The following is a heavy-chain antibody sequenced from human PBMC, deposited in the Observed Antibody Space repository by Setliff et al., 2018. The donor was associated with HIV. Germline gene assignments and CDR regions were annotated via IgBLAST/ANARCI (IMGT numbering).Heavy chain of an antibody. D-gene: IGHD3-3*01. Sequence: NPSETLSLTCAVYGGSFSDYYWTWIRQFPGRGLEWIGEINHSGNTNYNVSLKSRVTIFVDTSKNQLSLKVKSVTAADTAIYYCARICRNFWSGCVADSWGQGTLVTVSS. CDR2: INHSGNT. V-gene: IGHV4-34*01. CDR1: GGSFSDYY. J-gene: IGHJ4*02. CDR3: ARICRNFWSGCVADS.